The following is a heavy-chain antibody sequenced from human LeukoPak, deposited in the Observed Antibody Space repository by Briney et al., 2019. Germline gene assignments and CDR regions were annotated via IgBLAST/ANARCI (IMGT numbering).Heavy chain of an antibody. Sequence: GGSLRLSCAASGFTFSSYAMNWVRQAPGKGLEWVSTISDRSDKTYYADSVRGRFTISRDNAKNSLYLQMNSLRVEDTAIYYCARRAGDYSHPYDYWGQGTLVTVSS. D-gene: IGHD3-22*01. J-gene: IGHJ4*02. CDR3: ARRAGDYSHPYDY. V-gene: IGHV3-23*01. CDR1: GFTFSSYA. CDR2: ISDRSDKT.